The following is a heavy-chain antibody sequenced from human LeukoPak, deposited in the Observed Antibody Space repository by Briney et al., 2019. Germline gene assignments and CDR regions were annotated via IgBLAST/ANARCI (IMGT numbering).Heavy chain of an antibody. CDR3: GRAFPPLRTSSAGDL. Sequence: GGSLRLSCSASGFTFSDYDMNWVRQAPGKGLEWVSSISGLSTHIYYGDSVKGRFSISRDNEKNLVYLQMNSLGVEDTAIYYCGRAFPPLRTSSAGDLWGQGILVTVSS. J-gene: IGHJ4*02. D-gene: IGHD3-16*01. CDR1: GFTFSDYD. V-gene: IGHV3-69-1*02. CDR2: ISGLSTHI.